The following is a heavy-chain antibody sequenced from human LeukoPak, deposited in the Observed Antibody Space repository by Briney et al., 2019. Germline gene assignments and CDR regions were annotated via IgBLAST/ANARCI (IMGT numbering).Heavy chain of an antibody. CDR1: SGSISSSNYY. V-gene: IGHV4-61*02. CDR2: ISTIGIT. J-gene: IGHJ4*02. Sequence: PSQTLSLTCTVSSGSISSSNYYWSWIRQPAGGGLEWIGRISTIGITNYNPSLISRVTISIDTSKNQFSLKLSSVTAADTAVYYCARGGSIVATITPLYFDYWGQGTLVTVSS. CDR3: ARGGSIVATITPLYFDY. D-gene: IGHD5-12*01.